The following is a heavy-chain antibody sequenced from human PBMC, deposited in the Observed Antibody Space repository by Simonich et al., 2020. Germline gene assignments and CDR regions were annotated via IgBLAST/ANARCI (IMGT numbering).Heavy chain of an antibody. J-gene: IGHJ6*02. CDR2: ISSSSSYI. Sequence: EVQLVESGGGLVKPGGSLRLSCAASGFTFSSYSMNWVRQAPGKGLGWVSSISSSSSYIYYADSEKGRYTNSRNNAKNSLYQQKNSLRAEDTAVYYCARWIAVAGTGAYGMDVWGQGTTVTVSS. V-gene: IGHV3-21*01. CDR1: GFTFSSYS. D-gene: IGHD6-19*01. CDR3: ARWIAVAGTGAYGMDV.